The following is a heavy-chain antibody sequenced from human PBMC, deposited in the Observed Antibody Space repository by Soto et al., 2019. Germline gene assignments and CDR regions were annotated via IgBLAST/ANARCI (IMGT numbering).Heavy chain of an antibody. J-gene: IGHJ4*02. CDR1: GGSISSRSHY. V-gene: IGHV4-39*01. CDR3: ATADGFGVVTPFFEY. CDR2: SYYRGST. Sequence: QPQLQESGPGPVKPPETLSLTCTVSGGSISSRSHYWGWIRQSPGRHLEWIGSSYYRGSTHYNPSLKTRVTISVDTSKNQVSLKVYSVTAADTAVYYCATADGFGVVTPFFEYWGQGILVTVSS. D-gene: IGHD3-3*01.